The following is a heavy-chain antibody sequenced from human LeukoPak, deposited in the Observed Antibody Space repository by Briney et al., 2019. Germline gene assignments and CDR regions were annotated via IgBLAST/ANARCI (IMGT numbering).Heavy chain of an antibody. CDR1: GFTFSSYS. Sequence: GGSLRLSCAASGFTFSSYSMNWVRQAPGKGLEWVSSISSSSSYIYYADSVKGRFTISRDNAKNSLYLQMNSLRAEDTAVYYCARDGGYCSGGSCYLKPFDYWGQGTLVTVSS. CDR3: ARDGGYCSGGSCYLKPFDY. J-gene: IGHJ4*02. D-gene: IGHD2-15*01. V-gene: IGHV3-21*01. CDR2: ISSSSSYI.